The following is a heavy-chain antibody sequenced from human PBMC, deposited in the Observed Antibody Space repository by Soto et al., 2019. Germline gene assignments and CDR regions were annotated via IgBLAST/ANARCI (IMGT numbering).Heavy chain of an antibody. CDR3: AREPGYYDTLRYFDL. V-gene: IGHV3-21*01. CDR1: GFTFSSYS. D-gene: IGHD3-22*01. CDR2: ISSSSSYI. Sequence: EVQLVESGGGLVKPGGSLRLSCAASGFTFSSYSMNWVRQAPGKGLEWVSSISSSSSYIYYADSVKGRFTISRDNAKNSLYLQMNSLRAEDTAVYYCAREPGYYDTLRYFDLWGRGTLVTVSS. J-gene: IGHJ2*01.